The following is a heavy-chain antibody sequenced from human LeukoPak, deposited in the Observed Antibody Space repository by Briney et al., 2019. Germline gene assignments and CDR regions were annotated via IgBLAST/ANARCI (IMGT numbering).Heavy chain of an antibody. CDR3: ARGRATTLDY. CDR2: ISYDGSNK. V-gene: IGHV3-30-3*01. Sequence: GRSLRLSCAASGFTFSSYAMHWVRQAPGKGLEWVAVISYDGSNKYYADFVKGRFTISRDNSKNTLYLQMNSLRAEDTAVYYCARGRATTLDYWGQGTLVTVSS. CDR1: GFTFSSYA. J-gene: IGHJ4*02. D-gene: IGHD5-12*01.